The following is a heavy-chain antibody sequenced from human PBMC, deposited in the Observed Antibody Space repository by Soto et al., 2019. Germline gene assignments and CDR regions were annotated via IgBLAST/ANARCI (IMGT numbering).Heavy chain of an antibody. CDR1: GFTFSTYA. CDR2: ISGSGGRT. Sequence: ESGGGLVQPGGSLRLSCAASGFTFSTYAMSWVRQAPGQGLEWVARISGSGGRTNYADSVKGRFTISRDISKNTLYLQMNSLRAEDTAVYYCARDDGSSWSVDYWGQGTLVTVSS. CDR3: ARDDGSSWSVDY. J-gene: IGHJ4*02. V-gene: IGHV3-23*01. D-gene: IGHD6-13*01.